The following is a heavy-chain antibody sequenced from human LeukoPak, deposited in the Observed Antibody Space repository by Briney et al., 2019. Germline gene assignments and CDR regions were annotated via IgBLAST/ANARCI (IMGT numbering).Heavy chain of an antibody. V-gene: IGHV4-59*01. D-gene: IGHD1-26*01. CDR1: GGSISTYY. J-gene: IGHJ4*02. Sequence: ASETLSLTCIVPGGSISTYYWSWIRQPPGKGLEWIGYVYYRGSTNYNPSLKSRVTLSLDTSKNHLYLKLSTVTAADTAMYYCVRDRSGVGATLDYWGRGTQVTVSP. CDR3: VRDRSGVGATLDY. CDR2: VYYRGST.